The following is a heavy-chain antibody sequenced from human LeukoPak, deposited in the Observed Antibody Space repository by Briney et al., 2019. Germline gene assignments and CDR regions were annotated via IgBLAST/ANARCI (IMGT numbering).Heavy chain of an antibody. CDR3: ARGRTVPKRGWFDP. D-gene: IGHD4-11*01. V-gene: IGHV4-34*01. J-gene: IGHJ5*02. CDR1: GGSFSGYY. Sequence: SETLSLTCAVYGGSFSGYYWSWIRQPPGKGLEWIGEINHSGSTNYNPSLKSRVTISVDTSKNQFSLKLSSVTAADTAVYYCARGRTVPKRGWFDPWGQGTLVTVSS. CDR2: INHSGST.